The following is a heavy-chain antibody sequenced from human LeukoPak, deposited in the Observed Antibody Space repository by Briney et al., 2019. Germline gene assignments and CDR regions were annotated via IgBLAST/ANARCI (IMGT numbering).Heavy chain of an antibody. CDR2: IYSGGST. J-gene: IGHJ4*02. D-gene: IGHD4-17*01. CDR3: ARDRGDYNHYFDY. CDR1: GFIVSSNY. V-gene: IGHV3-66*01. Sequence: GGSLRLSCAASGFIVSSNYMSWVRQAPGKGLEWVSVIYSGGSTYYADSVKGRFTISTDNSKHTLHLQMNSLRAEDTAVYYCARDRGDYNHYFDYWGQGTLVTVSS.